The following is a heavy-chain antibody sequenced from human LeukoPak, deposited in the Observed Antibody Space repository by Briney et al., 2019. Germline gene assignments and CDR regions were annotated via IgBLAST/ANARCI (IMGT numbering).Heavy chain of an antibody. CDR2: IYHSGST. Sequence: SETLSLTCAVSGYSISSGYYWGWIRQPPGKGLEWIGSIYHSGSTYYNPSLKSRVTISVDTSKNQFSLKLSSVTAADTAVYYCARAVDQWLAEFDYWGQGTLVTVSS. CDR3: ARAVDQWLAEFDY. J-gene: IGHJ4*02. CDR1: GYSISSGYY. V-gene: IGHV4-38-2*01. D-gene: IGHD6-19*01.